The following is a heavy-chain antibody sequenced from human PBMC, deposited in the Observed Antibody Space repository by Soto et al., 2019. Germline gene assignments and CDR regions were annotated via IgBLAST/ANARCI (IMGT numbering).Heavy chain of an antibody. J-gene: IGHJ5*02. CDR2: INPNSGGT. CDR3: ARGGKNPLSETQCDP. CDR1: GYTFTGYY. Sequence: ASVKVSCKASGYTFTGYYMHWVRQAPGQGLEWMGWINPNSGGTNYAQKFQGRVTMTRDTSISTAYMELSRLRSDDTAVYYCARGGKNPLSETQCDPWGQVHRVTVSS. V-gene: IGHV1-2*02. D-gene: IGHD3-16*01.